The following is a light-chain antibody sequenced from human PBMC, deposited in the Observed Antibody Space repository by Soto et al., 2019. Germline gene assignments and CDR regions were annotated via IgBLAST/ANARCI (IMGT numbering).Light chain of an antibody. CDR1: QSISSW. J-gene: IGKJ2*01. V-gene: IGKV1-5*01. CDR3: QHYNAYSHS. CDR2: DAS. Sequence: DIQMTQSPSTLSASVGDRVTIACRASQSISSWLAWYQQKPGQAPKLLIYDASALESGVPSRFSGSGSGIHFTLTITSLQPDDFATYYCQHYNAYSHSFGEGTKLEIK.